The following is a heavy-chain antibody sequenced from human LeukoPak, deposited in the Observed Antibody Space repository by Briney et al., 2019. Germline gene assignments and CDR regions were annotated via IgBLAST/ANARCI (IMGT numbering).Heavy chain of an antibody. CDR2: MNPNSGRT. J-gene: IGHJ4*02. CDR1: GYTLTSYD. Sequence: ASVKVSCKASGYTLTSYDINWVRQATGQGLEWMGWMNPNSGRTGYAQNFQGRITITRNTSISTAYMGLSSLRSEDTAVYYCTRETSSRYFDYWGQGTLVTASS. CDR3: TRETSSRYFDY. V-gene: IGHV1-8*01.